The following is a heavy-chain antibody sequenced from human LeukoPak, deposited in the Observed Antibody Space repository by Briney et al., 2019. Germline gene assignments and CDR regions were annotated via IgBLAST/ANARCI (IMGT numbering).Heavy chain of an antibody. J-gene: IGHJ4*02. CDR3: TPWGPYCSSTSCLGG. CDR1: GGSISSSSYY. Sequence: SETLSLTCTVSGGSISSSSYYWGWIRQPPGKGLEWIGSIYYSGSTYYNPSLKSRVTISVDTSKNQFSLKLSPVTAADTAVYYCTPWGPYCSSTSCLGGWGQGTLVTVSS. V-gene: IGHV4-39*01. CDR2: IYYSGST. D-gene: IGHD2-2*01.